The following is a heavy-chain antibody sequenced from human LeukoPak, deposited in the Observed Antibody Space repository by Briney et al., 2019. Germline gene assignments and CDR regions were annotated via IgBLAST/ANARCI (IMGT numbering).Heavy chain of an antibody. Sequence: GASLKISCKGSGYSFASSWIGWVRQMPGEGLEWMGIIYPDDSDARYSPSFEGQITISVDKSISTAYLQWSSLKASDTAVYYCARHGHCTNGVCYSNYYYHMDVWGKGTTVTVSS. V-gene: IGHV5-51*01. CDR1: GYSFASSW. CDR2: IYPDDSDA. J-gene: IGHJ6*03. CDR3: ARHGHCTNGVCYSNYYYHMDV. D-gene: IGHD2-8*01.